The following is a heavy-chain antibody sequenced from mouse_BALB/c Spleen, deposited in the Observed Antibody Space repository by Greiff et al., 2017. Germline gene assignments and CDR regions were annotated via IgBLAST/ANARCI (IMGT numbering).Heavy chain of an antibody. Sequence: QVQLQQSGAELAKPGASVKMSCKASGYTFTIYWMHWVKQRPGQGLEWIGYINPSTGYTEYNQKFKDKATLTADKSSSTAYMQLSSLTSEDSAVYYCAREGYFPFAYWGQGTLVTVSA. D-gene: IGHD2-3*01. CDR1: GYTFTIYW. J-gene: IGHJ3*01. V-gene: IGHV1-7*01. CDR3: AREGYFPFAY. CDR2: INPSTGYT.